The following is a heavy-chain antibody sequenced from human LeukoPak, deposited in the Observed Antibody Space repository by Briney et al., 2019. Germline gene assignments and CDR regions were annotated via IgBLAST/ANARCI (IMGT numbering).Heavy chain of an antibody. CDR3: ARDPCSSTSCYGEDWFDP. CDR1: GYTFTSYY. J-gene: IGHJ5*02. D-gene: IGHD2-2*01. Sequence: ASVKVSCKASGYTFTSYYMHWVRQVPGQGLEWMGIINPSGGSTSYAQKFQGRVTMTRDMSTSTVYMELSSLRSEDTAVYYCARDPCSSTSCYGEDWFDPWGQGTLVTVSS. CDR2: INPSGGST. V-gene: IGHV1-46*01.